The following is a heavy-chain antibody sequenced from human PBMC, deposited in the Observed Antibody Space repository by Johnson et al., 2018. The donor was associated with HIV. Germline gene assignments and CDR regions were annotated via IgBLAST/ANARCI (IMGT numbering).Heavy chain of an antibody. CDR1: GFTFSSYA. V-gene: IGHV3-30*04. CDR2: ISYDGRNK. D-gene: IGHD1-1*01. Sequence: QVQLLESGGGVVQPGRSLRLSCAASGFTFSSYAMHWVRQAPGKGLDWVVVISYDGRNKYYADSVKGRFTISTDNSKNTLYLQMNSLRAEDTAVYYCARSRIGTFDAFDIWGQGTMVTASS. J-gene: IGHJ3*02. CDR3: ARSRIGTFDAFDI.